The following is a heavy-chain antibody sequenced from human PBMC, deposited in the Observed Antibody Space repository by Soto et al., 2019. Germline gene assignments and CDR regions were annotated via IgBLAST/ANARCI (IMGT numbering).Heavy chain of an antibody. J-gene: IGHJ6*02. Sequence: SLTCAFSRGSGNRGYYNWTEVRQPPGKGLEWIGNIFHSGSTYYTPSLQSRVTISIDTSKNHFSLKLSSVHPAPTAVYYCARDRYYGSGTYYNFYSGMDGWGQGTTVTVSS. V-gene: IGHV4-30-4*01. CDR3: ARDRYYGSGTYYNFYSGMDG. CDR1: RGSGNRGYYN. CDR2: IFHSGST. D-gene: IGHD3-10*01.